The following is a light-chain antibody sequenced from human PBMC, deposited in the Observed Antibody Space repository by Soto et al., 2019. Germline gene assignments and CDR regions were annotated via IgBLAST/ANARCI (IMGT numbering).Light chain of an antibody. CDR3: QQYDCYIT. Sequence: DIQLTQSPASLSSSVGERVTITCRASQSISSWLAWYQQKPGQAPKLLIYEASSLASGIPDRFSGSGSGTDFTLTISRLEPDDFAVYYYQQYDCYITFGQGTRLEIK. CDR2: EAS. J-gene: IGKJ5*01. CDR1: QSISSW. V-gene: IGKV1-5*03.